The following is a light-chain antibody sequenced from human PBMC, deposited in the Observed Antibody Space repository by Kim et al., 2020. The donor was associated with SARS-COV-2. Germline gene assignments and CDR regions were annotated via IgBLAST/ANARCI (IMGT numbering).Light chain of an antibody. Sequence: GPSITISWTGTSSDVGGYNYVSWYQQHPGKAPKLMIYDVSKRPSGVSNRFSGSKSGNTASLTISGLQAEDEADYCCNSYTSSSTLVFGGGTKLTVL. CDR3: NSYTSSSTLV. J-gene: IGLJ3*02. V-gene: IGLV2-14*04. CDR2: DVS. CDR1: SSDVGGYNY.